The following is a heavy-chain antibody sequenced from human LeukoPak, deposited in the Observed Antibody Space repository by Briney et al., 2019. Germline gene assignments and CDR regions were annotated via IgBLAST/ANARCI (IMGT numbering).Heavy chain of an antibody. Sequence: GGSLRLSCAASGFTFSDYYMSWIRQTPGKGLEWVSYISSSGTTIYYADSVKGRFTISRDNAKNTLYLQMNSLRAEDTAVYYCANSGYSNNWFDPWGQGTLVTVSS. J-gene: IGHJ5*02. V-gene: IGHV3-11*04. CDR3: ANSGYSNNWFDP. CDR2: ISSSGTTI. D-gene: IGHD3-22*01. CDR1: GFTFSDYY.